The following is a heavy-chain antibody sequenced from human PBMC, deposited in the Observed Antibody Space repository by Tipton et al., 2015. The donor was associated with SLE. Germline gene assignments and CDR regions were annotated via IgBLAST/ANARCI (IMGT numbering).Heavy chain of an antibody. D-gene: IGHD6-19*01. J-gene: IGHJ4*02. Sequence: TLSLTCAVYGGSFSDYYWSWIRQTPGEGLEWIGEINHTGGTNYNPSLESRVTMSVDTSKNQFSLKLSSVAAADTAVYYCARHVVAVAGVDYWGQGTLVTVSS. CDR1: GGSFSDYY. CDR3: ARHVVAVAGVDY. V-gene: IGHV4-34*10. CDR2: INHTGGT.